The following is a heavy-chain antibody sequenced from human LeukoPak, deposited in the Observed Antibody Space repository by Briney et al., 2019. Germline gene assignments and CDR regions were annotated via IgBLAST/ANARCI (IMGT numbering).Heavy chain of an antibody. Sequence: GGSLRLSCAGSGYIFDDYGMIWVRQAPGKGLEWVSGLNWNGGNTEYADSVRGRFTISRDNAKKSLFLQMDSLRVEDTALYYCARDTAVGGFYQNTFELWGQGTMVTVSS. CDR3: ARDTAVGGFYQNTFEL. D-gene: IGHD2-2*01. CDR2: LNWNGGNT. J-gene: IGHJ3*01. V-gene: IGHV3-20*04. CDR1: GYIFDDYG.